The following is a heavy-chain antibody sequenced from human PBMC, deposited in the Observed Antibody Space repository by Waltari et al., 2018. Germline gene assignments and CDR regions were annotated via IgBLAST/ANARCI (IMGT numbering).Heavy chain of an antibody. CDR2: IRYDGSNK. J-gene: IGHJ3*02. CDR1: GFTFSSYG. D-gene: IGHD1-26*01. V-gene: IGHV3-30*02. CDR3: AKARGSGSYGHNDAFDI. Sequence: QVQLVESGGGVVQPGGSLRLSCAASGFTFSSYGMNWVRQAPGQGLEWVAFIRYDGSNKYYADSVKGRFTISRDNSKNTLYLQMNSLRAEDTAVYYCAKARGSGSYGHNDAFDIWGQGTMVTVSS.